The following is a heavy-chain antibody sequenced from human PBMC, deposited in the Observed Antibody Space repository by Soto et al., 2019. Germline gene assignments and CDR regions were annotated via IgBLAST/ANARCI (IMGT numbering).Heavy chain of an antibody. CDR1: GFTFSSYA. CDR2: ISGSGGST. CDR3: AKDRSWGTVTYFDY. D-gene: IGHD4-17*01. V-gene: IGHV3-23*01. Sequence: SLRLSCAASGFTFSSYAMSWVRQAPGKGLEWVSAISGSGGSTYYADSVKGRFTISRDNSKNTLYLQMNSLRAEDTAVYYCAKDRSWGTVTYFDYWGQGTLVTSPQ. J-gene: IGHJ4*02.